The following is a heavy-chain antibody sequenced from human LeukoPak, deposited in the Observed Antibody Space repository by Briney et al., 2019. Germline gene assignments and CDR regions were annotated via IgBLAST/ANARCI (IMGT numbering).Heavy chain of an antibody. CDR1: GFTFSDYY. Sequence: GGSLRLSCAASGFTFSDYYMSWLRQAPGKGLEGVSYISSSSSYTNYADSVKGRFTISRDNAKNSLYLQMNSLRAEDTAVYYCASGKQWLVGGDAFDIWGQGTMVTVSS. V-gene: IGHV3-11*06. J-gene: IGHJ3*02. CDR2: ISSSSSYT. CDR3: ASGKQWLVGGDAFDI. D-gene: IGHD6-19*01.